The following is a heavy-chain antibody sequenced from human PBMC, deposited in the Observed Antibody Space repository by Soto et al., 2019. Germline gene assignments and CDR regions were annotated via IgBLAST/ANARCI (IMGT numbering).Heavy chain of an antibody. CDR2: IYYSGST. Sequence: SETLSLTCNVSGVSVRGYYWSWIRQPPGKGLEWIGYIYYSGSTNYNPSLKSRVTISVDTSKNQFSLKLSSVTAADTAVYYCARTIMVAGDNWFDPWGQGTLVTVSS. CDR3: ARTIMVAGDNWFDP. V-gene: IGHV4-59*02. CDR1: GVSVRGYY. D-gene: IGHD2-15*01. J-gene: IGHJ5*02.